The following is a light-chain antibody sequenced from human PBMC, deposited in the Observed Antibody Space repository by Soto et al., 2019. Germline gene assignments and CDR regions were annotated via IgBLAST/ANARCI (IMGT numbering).Light chain of an antibody. CDR2: GAS. CDR3: QQYGSSGT. CDR1: QSVSSY. Sequence: EILLTQSPPTLSLSPGERATLSCRASQSVSSYLAWYQQKPGQAPRLLIYGASNRATGIPDRLSGSGSGTEFTLTISRMEPEDFAVYYCQQYGSSGTFGQGTKVDIK. J-gene: IGKJ1*01. V-gene: IGKV3-20*01.